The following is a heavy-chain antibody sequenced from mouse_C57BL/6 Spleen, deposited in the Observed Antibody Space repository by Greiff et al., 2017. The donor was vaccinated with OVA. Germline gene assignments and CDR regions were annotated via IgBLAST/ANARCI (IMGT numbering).Heavy chain of an antibody. J-gene: IGHJ2*01. D-gene: IGHD4-1*01. V-gene: IGHV1-4*01. Sequence: QVQLQQSGAELARPGASVKMSCKASGYTLTSYTMHWVTQRPGQGLEWIGYINPSSGYTKYNQKFKDKATLTADKSSIPAYMQLSSLTSDDSAVYYFARDGTHDYWGQGATLTVSS. CDR2: INPSSGYT. CDR1: GYTLTSYT. CDR3: ARDGTHDY.